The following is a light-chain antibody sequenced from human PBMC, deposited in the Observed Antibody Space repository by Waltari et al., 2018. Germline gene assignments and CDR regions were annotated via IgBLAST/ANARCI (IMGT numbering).Light chain of an antibody. J-gene: IGKJ1*01. CDR1: QRVTRY. CDR2: DVS. V-gene: IGKV1-5*01. Sequence: DIQMTQSPSTLSASVGDRVTITCRASQRVTRYLAWYQQKPGKAPKVLIWDVSSLERGVPSRFSGSGSGTEFTLTISSLQPDDFATYYCQQYDRYSAWTFGQGTKVEI. CDR3: QQYDRYSAWT.